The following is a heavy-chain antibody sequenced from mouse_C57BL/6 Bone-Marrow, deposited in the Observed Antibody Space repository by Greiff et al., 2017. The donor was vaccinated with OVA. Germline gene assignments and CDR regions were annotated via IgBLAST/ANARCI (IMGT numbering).Heavy chain of an antibody. Sequence: QVQLQQPGAELVRPGTSVKLSCKASGYTFTSYWMHWVKQRPGQGLEWIGVIDPSDSYTNYNQKFKGKATLTVDTSSSTAYMQLSSLTSEDSAVYYCARSYYAYDGFAYWGQGTLVTVSA. V-gene: IGHV1-59*01. CDR3: ARSYYAYDGFAY. CDR2: IDPSDSYT. J-gene: IGHJ3*01. D-gene: IGHD2-2*01. CDR1: GYTFTSYW.